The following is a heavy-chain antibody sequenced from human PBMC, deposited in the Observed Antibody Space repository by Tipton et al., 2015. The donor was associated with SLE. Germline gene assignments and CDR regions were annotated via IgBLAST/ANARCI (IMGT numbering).Heavy chain of an antibody. CDR3: ASRIAAAWGFDY. J-gene: IGHJ4*02. CDR1: GGSFSGYY. CDR2: INHSGST. D-gene: IGHD6-13*01. Sequence: TLSLTCAVYGGSFSGYYWSWIRQPPGKGLEWIGEINHSGSTNCNPSLKSRVTISVDTSKNQFSLKLSSVTAADTAVYYCASRIAAAWGFDYWGQGTLVTVSS. V-gene: IGHV4-34*01.